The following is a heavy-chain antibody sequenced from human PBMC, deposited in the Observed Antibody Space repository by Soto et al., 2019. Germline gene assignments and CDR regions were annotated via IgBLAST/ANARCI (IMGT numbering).Heavy chain of an antibody. CDR3: ARGYSYTQPVFDY. D-gene: IGHD5-18*01. J-gene: IGHJ4*02. V-gene: IGHV5-51*01. Sequence: GESLKISCKGSGYSFTSYWISWVRQMPGKGLEWMGIIYPGDSDTRYSPSFQGHVTISADKSISTAYLQWSSLRAEDTAVYYCARGYSYTQPVFDYWGLGTLVTVSS. CDR2: IYPGDSDT. CDR1: GYSFTSYW.